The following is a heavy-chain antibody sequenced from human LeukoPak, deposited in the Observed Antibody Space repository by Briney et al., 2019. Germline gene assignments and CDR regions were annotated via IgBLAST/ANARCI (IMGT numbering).Heavy chain of an antibody. CDR1: GFTFSSYW. J-gene: IGHJ4*02. D-gene: IGHD1-26*01. Sequence: GGSLRLSCAASGFTFSSYWMSWVRQAPGKGLEWVANIKQDGSEKYYVDSVRGRFTISRDNAKNSLYLQMNSLRAEDTAVYYCARDKIVGATNFDYWGQGTLVTVSS. CDR3: ARDKIVGATNFDY. V-gene: IGHV3-7*01. CDR2: IKQDGSEK.